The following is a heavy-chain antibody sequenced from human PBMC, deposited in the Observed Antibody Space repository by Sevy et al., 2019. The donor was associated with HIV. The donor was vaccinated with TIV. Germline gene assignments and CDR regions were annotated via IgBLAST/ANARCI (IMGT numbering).Heavy chain of an antibody. CDR1: GGSFSGYY. CDR2: INHSGST. Sequence: SETLSLTCAVYGGSFSGYYWSWIRQPPGEGLEWIGEINHSGSTNYNPSLKSRVTISVDTSKNQFSLKLSSVTAADTAVYYCARALVVVPAARKRNWFDPWGQGTLVTVSS. D-gene: IGHD2-2*01. J-gene: IGHJ5*02. CDR3: ARALVVVPAARKRNWFDP. V-gene: IGHV4-34*01.